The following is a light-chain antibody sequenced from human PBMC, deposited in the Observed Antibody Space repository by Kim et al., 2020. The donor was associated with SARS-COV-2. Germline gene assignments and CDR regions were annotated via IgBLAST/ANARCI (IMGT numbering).Light chain of an antibody. V-gene: IGLV2-18*02. CDR1: SSDVGRYNR. CDR3: SSYTSRNTLV. Sequence: GQSVTSSCTGTSSDVGRYNRVSWYQQPPGTAPKRMIYEVSHRPSGVPDRFSGSKSGNTASLIISGLQAEDEADYYCSSYTSRNTLVFGGGTQLTVL. J-gene: IGLJ2*01. CDR2: EVS.